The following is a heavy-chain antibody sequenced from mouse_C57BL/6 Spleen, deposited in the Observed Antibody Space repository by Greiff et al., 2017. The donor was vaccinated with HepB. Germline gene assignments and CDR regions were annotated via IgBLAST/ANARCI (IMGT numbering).Heavy chain of an antibody. CDR2: IDPETGGT. D-gene: IGHD1-2*01. CDR3: TRGRRPPAWFAY. J-gene: IGHJ3*01. CDR1: GYTFTDYE. Sequence: QVQLQQSGAELVRPGASVTLSCKASGYTFTDYEMHWVKQTPVHGLEWIGAIDPETGGTAYNQKFKGKAILTADKSSSTAYMELRSLTSEDSAVYYCTRGRRPPAWFAYWGQGTLVTVSA. V-gene: IGHV1-15*01.